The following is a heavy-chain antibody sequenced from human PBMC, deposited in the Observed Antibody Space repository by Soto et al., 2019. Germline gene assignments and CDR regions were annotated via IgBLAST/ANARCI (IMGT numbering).Heavy chain of an antibody. CDR3: ARSDQPARYGEPLDY. J-gene: IGHJ4*02. CDR1: EFTFSNYA. V-gene: IGHV3-30*03. CDR2: ISYDGNNK. D-gene: IGHD3-9*01. Sequence: GGSLRLSCAASEFTFSNYAMHWVRQAPGKGLQWLAVISYDGNNKYYADSVEGRFTISRDNSKNTVYLQMNSLRLEDTAVYYCARSDQPARYGEPLDYWGQGTLVTVSS.